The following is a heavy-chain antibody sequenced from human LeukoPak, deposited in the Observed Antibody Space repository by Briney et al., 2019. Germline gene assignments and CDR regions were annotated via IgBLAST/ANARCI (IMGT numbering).Heavy chain of an antibody. CDR2: INPSGGST. V-gene: IGHV1-46*01. Sequence: GASVKVSCKASGYTFTSYYMHWVRQAPGQGLEWMGIINPSGGSTSYAQKFQGRVTMTRDTSTSTVYMELSSLRPEDTAVYYCARDRNYDSSGSTFDPWGQGTLVTVSS. CDR1: GYTFTSYY. CDR3: ARDRNYDSSGSTFDP. J-gene: IGHJ5*02. D-gene: IGHD3-22*01.